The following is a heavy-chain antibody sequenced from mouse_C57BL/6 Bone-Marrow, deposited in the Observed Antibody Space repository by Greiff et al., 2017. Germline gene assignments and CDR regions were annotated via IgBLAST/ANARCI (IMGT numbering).Heavy chain of an antibody. Sequence: QVQLKESGPDLVKPWASVKISCKASGYTFTDYYINWVQQRPGQGLEWIGWIFPGSGSTYYNAKIKGKATLTVDKSTSTAYMLLSSLTSEDAAVYFCARCRGVRFAYWGQGTLVTVSA. CDR2: IFPGSGST. D-gene: IGHD2-1*01. J-gene: IGHJ3*01. CDR1: GYTFTDYY. CDR3: ARCRGVRFAY. V-gene: IGHV1-75*01.